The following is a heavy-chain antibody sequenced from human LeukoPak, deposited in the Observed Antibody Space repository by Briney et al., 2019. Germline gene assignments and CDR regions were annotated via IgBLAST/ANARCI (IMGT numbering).Heavy chain of an antibody. J-gene: IGHJ4*02. V-gene: IGHV1-2*02. CDR3: ARGGFDY. CDR2: ISPNSDDT. Sequence: SGKVSCKASGYTFTGYYLHWVRQDPGQGLEWMGWISPNSDDTNYAQKFRGRVNMTRDTSISTAYMELSRLRSDDTAIYYCARGGFDYWGQGTLVTVSS. CDR1: GYTFTGYY.